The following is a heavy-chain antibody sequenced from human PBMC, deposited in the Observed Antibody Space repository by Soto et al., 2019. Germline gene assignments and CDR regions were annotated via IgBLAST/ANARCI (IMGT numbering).Heavy chain of an antibody. D-gene: IGHD3-10*02. CDR3: ARNMDYYYGRGSGNGHGV. CDR1: GYTFTAHH. CDR2: INPKFGDT. J-gene: IGHJ6*02. V-gene: IGHV1-2*02. Sequence: QVPMGQAGAEVKEAGDPVRGSCEASGYTFTAHHKHRVRQAPGQGLEWMGWINPKFGDTTYAQDFQGRVSMTRDMSISTVYMELSRLTSDDTAIYYCARNMDYYYGRGSGNGHGVWGQGTTVTVFS.